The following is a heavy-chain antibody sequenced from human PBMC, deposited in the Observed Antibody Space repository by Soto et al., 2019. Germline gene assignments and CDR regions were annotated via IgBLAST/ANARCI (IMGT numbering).Heavy chain of an antibody. D-gene: IGHD1-1*01. CDR2: IIPIFGTA. CDR3: ARDYSGPNYGMGV. CDR1: GGTFSSYA. V-gene: IGHV1-69*06. J-gene: IGHJ6*02. Sequence: SVKVSCKASGGTFSSYAISWVRQAPGQGLEWMGGIIPIFGTANYAQKFQGRVTITADKSTSTAYMELSSLRSEDTAVYYCARDYSGPNYGMGVWGQGTTVTVSS.